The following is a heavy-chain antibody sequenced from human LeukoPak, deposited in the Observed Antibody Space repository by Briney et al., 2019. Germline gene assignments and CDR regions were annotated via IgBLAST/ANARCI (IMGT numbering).Heavy chain of an antibody. V-gene: IGHV1-46*01. CDR1: GYTFTGYY. J-gene: IGHJ6*03. Sequence: ASVRVSCKASGYTFTGYYLHWVRQAPGQGLEWMGIINPSGGSTSYAQKFQGRVTMTRDTSISTAYMELSRLRSDDTAVYYCARDKTYSSGTNYYYYYMDVWDKGTTVTVSS. CDR2: INPSGGST. D-gene: IGHD6-19*01. CDR3: ARDKTYSSGTNYYYYYMDV.